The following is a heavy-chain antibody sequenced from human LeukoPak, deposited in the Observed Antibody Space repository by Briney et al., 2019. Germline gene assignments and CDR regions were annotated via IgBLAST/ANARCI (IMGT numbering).Heavy chain of an antibody. J-gene: IGHJ4*02. D-gene: IGHD6-13*01. V-gene: IGHV1-18*01. CDR1: GYTFTSYG. CDR3: ARVVDSSSWYDLYYFDY. CDR2: ISAYNGNT. Sequence: ASVKVSCKASGYTFTSYGISWVRQAPGRGLEWMGWISAYNGNTNYAQKLQGRVTMTTDTSTSTAYMELRSLRSDDTAVYYCARVVDSSSWYDLYYFDYWGQGTLVTVSS.